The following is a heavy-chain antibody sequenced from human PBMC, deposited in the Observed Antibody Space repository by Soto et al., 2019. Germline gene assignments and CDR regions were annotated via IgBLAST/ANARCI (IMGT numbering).Heavy chain of an antibody. Sequence: QVQLQESGPGLVKPSQTLSLTCTVSGGSISSGGYYWSWIRQHPGKGLEWIGYIYYSGSTYYNPSRRSRVTLSVYTSKNPFSLTLSSVTAADTAVYYCARALLYYFGYWGQGTLVTVSS. J-gene: IGHJ4*02. V-gene: IGHV4-31*03. CDR2: IYYSGST. CDR1: GGSISSGGYY. CDR3: ARALLYYFGY.